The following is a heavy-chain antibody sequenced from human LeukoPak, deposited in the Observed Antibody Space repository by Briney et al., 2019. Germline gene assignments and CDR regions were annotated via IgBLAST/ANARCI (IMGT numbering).Heavy chain of an antibody. CDR3: AKDIGTVAAVARYYYYGMDV. V-gene: IGHV3-9*01. J-gene: IGHJ6*02. D-gene: IGHD2-15*01. CDR1: GFTFDDYA. CDR2: ISWSSGSI. Sequence: GGSLRLSCAASGFTFDDYAMHWVRQAPGKGLEWVSGISWSSGSIGYADSVKGRFTISRDNAKNSLYLQMNSLRAEDTALYYCAKDIGTVAAVARYYYYGMDVWGQGTTVTVSS.